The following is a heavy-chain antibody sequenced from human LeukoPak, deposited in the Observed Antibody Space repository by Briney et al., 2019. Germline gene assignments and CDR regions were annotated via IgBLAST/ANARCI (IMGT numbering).Heavy chain of an antibody. CDR1: GGYMSSYY. D-gene: IGHD5-18*01. J-gene: IGHJ4*02. CDR3: ARNVDTAMGLGY. CDR2: IYYSGST. V-gene: IGHV4-59*01. Sequence: SETLSFNCTVTGGYMSSYYWSWIRQPPANLLQWIGYIYYSGSTNYNPSLKSRVTISVDTSKNQFSLKLSSVTAADTAVYYCARNVDTAMGLGYWGQGTLVTVSS.